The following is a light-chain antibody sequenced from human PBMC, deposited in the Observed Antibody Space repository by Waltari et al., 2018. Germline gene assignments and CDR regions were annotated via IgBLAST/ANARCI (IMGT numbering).Light chain of an antibody. CDR2: LGC. V-gene: IGKV2-28*01. CDR1: QSLLHDNGENY. Sequence: IVMTQSPLSLAVTPGEPASISCRPGQSLLHDNGENYLDWYLQKPGQSPQLLIYLGCTRASGVPSRFRGSGSGTDFTLKITRVEAGDVGIYYCMQALQTPGTFGQGTKLEIK. CDR3: MQALQTPGT. J-gene: IGKJ2*01.